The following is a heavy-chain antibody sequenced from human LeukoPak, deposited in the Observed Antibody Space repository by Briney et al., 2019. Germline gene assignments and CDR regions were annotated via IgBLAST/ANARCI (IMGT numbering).Heavy chain of an antibody. CDR2: IRATSGIT. CDR1: GFIFSDYA. J-gene: IGHJ4*02. V-gene: IGHV3-23*01. Sequence: GGSLRLSCAASGFIFSDYAMSWVRQAPGKGLEWVSDIRATSGITYYADSVKGRFTISRDNSKSTLILQMNSLRVEDTALYYCTKRVKYGGTWDHFADWGQGTLVTVSS. CDR3: TKRVKYGGTWDHFAD. D-gene: IGHD1-26*01.